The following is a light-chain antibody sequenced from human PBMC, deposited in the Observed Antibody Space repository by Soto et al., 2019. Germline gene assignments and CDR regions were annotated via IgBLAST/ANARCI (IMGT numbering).Light chain of an antibody. V-gene: IGKV3-15*01. J-gene: IGKJ5*01. CDR2: DTS. Sequence: EIVMTQSPGPLSLSPGERATLSCRASQSVSSKLAWYQQKPGQAPRLLIYDTSTRATGIPARFSGSGSGTEFTLTISSLQSEDFAVYYCQQYSNWPPITFGQGTRLEIK. CDR3: QQYSNWPPIT. CDR1: QSVSSK.